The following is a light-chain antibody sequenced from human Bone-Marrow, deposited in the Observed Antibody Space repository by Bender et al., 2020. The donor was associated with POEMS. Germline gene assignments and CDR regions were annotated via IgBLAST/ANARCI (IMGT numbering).Light chain of an antibody. V-gene: IGLV3-21*02. Sequence: SYVLTQPPSVSVAPGETARIPCEGSNIETTSVHWYQQRPGQAPVLVVYDDSARPSGIPERFSASNSGNTATLTVTRVEGGDEADYYCSAYAGRNTYVFGTGTRVTV. J-gene: IGLJ1*01. CDR3: SAYAGRNTYV. CDR1: NIETTS. CDR2: DDS.